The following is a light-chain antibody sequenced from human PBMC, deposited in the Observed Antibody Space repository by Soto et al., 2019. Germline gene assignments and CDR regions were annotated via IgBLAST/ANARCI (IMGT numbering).Light chain of an antibody. CDR1: QSVSSSY. V-gene: IGKV3-20*01. J-gene: IGKJ4*01. Sequence: EIVLTQSPGTLSLSPGERATLSCRASQSVSSSYLAWYQQKPGQAPRLLIYGASCRATGIPDRFSGSGSGTDFTLTISRLEPEDFAVYYCQQYGSSPPLTFGGGTKVEIK. CDR3: QQYGSSPPLT. CDR2: GAS.